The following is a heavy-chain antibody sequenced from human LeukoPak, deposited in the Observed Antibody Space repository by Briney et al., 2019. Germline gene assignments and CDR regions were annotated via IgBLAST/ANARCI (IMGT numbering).Heavy chain of an antibody. CDR2: FDPEDGET. CDR3: ATPSSSWYYFDY. V-gene: IGHV1-24*01. D-gene: IGHD6-13*01. Sequence: ASVKVSCKVSGYTLTELSMHWVRQAPGKGLEWMRGFDPEDGETIYAQKFQGRVTMTEDTSTDTAYMELSSLRSEDTAVYYCATPSSSWYYFDYWGQGTLVTVSS. CDR1: GYTLTELS. J-gene: IGHJ4*02.